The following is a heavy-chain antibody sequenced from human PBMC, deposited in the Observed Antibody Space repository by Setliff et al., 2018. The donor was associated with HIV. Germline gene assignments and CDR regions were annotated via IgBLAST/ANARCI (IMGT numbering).Heavy chain of an antibody. CDR1: GFTFSNYW. CDR3: ARRGFVSAWYDKPIYFYYYMDV. Sequence: PGESLKISCAASGFTFSNYWMTWVRQAPGKGLEWVAQINRDGTEKYYVDSVKGRFTISRDNAKNSLYLQMNSLRAEDTAVYYCARRGFVSAWYDKPIYFYYYMDVWGKGTTVTVSS. V-gene: IGHV3-7*03. J-gene: IGHJ6*03. CDR2: INRDGTEK. D-gene: IGHD6-19*01.